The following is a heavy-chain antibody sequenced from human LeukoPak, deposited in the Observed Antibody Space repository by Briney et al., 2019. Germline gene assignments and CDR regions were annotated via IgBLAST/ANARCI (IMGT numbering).Heavy chain of an antibody. J-gene: IGHJ4*02. D-gene: IGHD3-22*01. CDR2: ISGSGGST. V-gene: IGHV3-23*01. CDR1: GFTFSSYA. Sequence: PGGSLRLSCAASGFTFSSYAMSWVGQAPGKGLEWVSAISGSGGSTYYADSVKGRFTISRDNSKNTLYLQMNSLRAEDTAVYYCAPDSNYYDSSGYYTKYYFDYWGQGTLVTVSS. CDR3: APDSNYYDSSGYYTKYYFDY.